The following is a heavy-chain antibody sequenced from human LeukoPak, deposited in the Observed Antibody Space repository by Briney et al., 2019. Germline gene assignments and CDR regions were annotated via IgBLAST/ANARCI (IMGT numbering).Heavy chain of an antibody. J-gene: IGHJ4*02. D-gene: IGHD3-10*01. CDR3: ARDFTNPDLWFGKFAFDY. CDR2: ISYDGSNK. Sequence: PGGSLRLSCAASGFSFSYYSMHWVRQAPGKGLEWVAVISYDGSNKYYADSVKGRFTISRDNSKNTLYLQMNSLRAEDTAVYYCARDFTNPDLWFGKFAFDYWGQGTLVTVSP. V-gene: IGHV3-30*01. CDR1: GFSFSYYS.